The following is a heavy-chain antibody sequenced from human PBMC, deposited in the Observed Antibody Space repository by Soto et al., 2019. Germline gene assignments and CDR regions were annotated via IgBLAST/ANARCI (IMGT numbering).Heavy chain of an antibody. CDR3: ARGGLRFLEWLLHYYYYGMDV. CDR2: ISYDGSNK. Sequence: QVQLVESGGGVVQPGRSLRLSCAASGFTFSSYAMHWVRQAPGKGLEWVAVISYDGSNKYYADSVKGRFTISRDNSKNTLYLQMNSLRAEDTAVYYCARGGLRFLEWLLHYYYYGMDVWGQGTTVTVSS. J-gene: IGHJ6*02. CDR1: GFTFSSYA. V-gene: IGHV3-30-3*01. D-gene: IGHD3-3*01.